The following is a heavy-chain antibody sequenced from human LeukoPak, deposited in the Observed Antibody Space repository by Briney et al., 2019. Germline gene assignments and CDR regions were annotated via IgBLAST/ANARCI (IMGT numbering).Heavy chain of an antibody. D-gene: IGHD3-10*01. Sequence: LRLSCAASGFTFSSYAMSWIRQHPGKGLEWIGYIYYSGSTYYNPSLKSRVTISVDTSKNQFSLKLSSVTAADTAVYYCARVGPYGSGSYLVDYWGQGTLVTVSS. CDR1: GFTFSSYA. CDR2: IYYSGST. CDR3: ARVGPYGSGSYLVDY. J-gene: IGHJ4*02. V-gene: IGHV4-31*02.